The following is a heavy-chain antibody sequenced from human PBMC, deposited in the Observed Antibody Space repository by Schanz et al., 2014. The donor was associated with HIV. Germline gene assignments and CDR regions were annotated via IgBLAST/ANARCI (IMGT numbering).Heavy chain of an antibody. CDR2: ISAGVGTA. CDR1: GFTFSNFA. V-gene: IGHV3-23*01. Sequence: EVQMLESGGGSVQPGGSLRLSCAASGFTFSNFAMSWVRQAPGKGLEWVSTISAGVGTASYADSVKGRFAISRDKSKNTLYLQMNSLRVEDTAVYYCAKMARSVAANTNFDYWGQGTLVTVSS. J-gene: IGHJ4*02. CDR3: AKMARSVAANTNFDY. D-gene: IGHD6-19*01.